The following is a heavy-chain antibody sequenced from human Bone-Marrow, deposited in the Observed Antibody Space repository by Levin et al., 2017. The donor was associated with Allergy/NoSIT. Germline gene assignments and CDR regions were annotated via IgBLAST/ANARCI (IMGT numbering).Heavy chain of an antibody. Sequence: PGGSLRLSCVASGFTFRSYGMHWVRQAPGKGLEWVAVVWYDENDKYYADSVKGRFTISADNSKNTLYLQMSSLGADDTAVYYCARDKGYSYGFDNWGQGTPVTVSS. CDR2: VWYDENDK. D-gene: IGHD5-18*01. V-gene: IGHV3-33*01. CDR1: GFTFRSYG. CDR3: ARDKGYSYGFDN. J-gene: IGHJ5*02.